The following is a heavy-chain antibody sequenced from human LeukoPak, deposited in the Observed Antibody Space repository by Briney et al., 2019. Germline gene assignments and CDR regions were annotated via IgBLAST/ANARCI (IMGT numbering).Heavy chain of an antibody. V-gene: IGHV4-30-2*01. CDR3: ASFSPRAMGNYLDF. Sequence: KSSETLSLTCAVSGGSISSGSYSWSWLRQPPGKGLEWIGYIYPRVSTYYNPSLKSRVILSLDKSANQVSLNLSSVTAEDTAVYYCASFSPRAMGNYLDFWGQGTLVTVSS. D-gene: IGHD7-27*01. J-gene: IGHJ4*02. CDR1: GGSISSGSYS. CDR2: IYPRVST.